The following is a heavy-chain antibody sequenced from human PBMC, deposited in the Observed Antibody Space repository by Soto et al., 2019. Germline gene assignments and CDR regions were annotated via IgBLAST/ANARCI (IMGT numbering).Heavy chain of an antibody. CDR3: ARGGEQQLRGYFDY. Sequence: QVQLQQWGAGLLKPSETLSLTCAVYGGSFSGYYWSWIRQPPGKGLEWIGEINHSGSTNYNPSLKSRVTISVDTSKNQFSLKLSSVTAADTAVYYCARGGEQQLRGYFDYWGQGTLVTVSS. J-gene: IGHJ4*02. D-gene: IGHD6-13*01. CDR2: INHSGST. CDR1: GGSFSGYY. V-gene: IGHV4-34*01.